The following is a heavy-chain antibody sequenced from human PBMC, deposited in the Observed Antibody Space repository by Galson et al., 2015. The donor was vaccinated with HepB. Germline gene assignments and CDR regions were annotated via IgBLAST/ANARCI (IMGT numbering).Heavy chain of an antibody. Sequence: ETLSLTCAVYGGSFSGYYWSWIRQPPGKGLEWIGEINHSGSTNYNPSLKSRVTISVDTSKNQFSLKLSSVTAADTAVYYCARVPENMVRGVFRRGMDVWGQGTTVTVSS. D-gene: IGHD3-10*01. V-gene: IGHV4-34*01. CDR2: INHSGST. CDR1: GGSFSGYY. CDR3: ARVPENMVRGVFRRGMDV. J-gene: IGHJ6*02.